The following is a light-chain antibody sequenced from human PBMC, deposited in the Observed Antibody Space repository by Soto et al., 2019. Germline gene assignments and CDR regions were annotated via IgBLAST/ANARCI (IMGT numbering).Light chain of an antibody. CDR1: QSVLYSSNNKNY. J-gene: IGKJ1*01. CDR3: QQYYSTPQT. V-gene: IGKV4-1*01. Sequence: IVMPQAPDSLAVSLSERASLSCKSSQSVLYSSNNKNYLAWYQQKPGQPPKLLIYWASTRESGVPDRFSGSGSGTDFTLTISSLQAEDVAVYYCQQYYSTPQTFGQGTKVDIK. CDR2: WAS.